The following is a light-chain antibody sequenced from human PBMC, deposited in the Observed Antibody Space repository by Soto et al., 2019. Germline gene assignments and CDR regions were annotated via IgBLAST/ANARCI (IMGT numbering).Light chain of an antibody. CDR3: SAYTGSRTLRV. J-gene: IGLJ3*02. V-gene: IGLV2-14*01. CDR2: DDS. CDR1: SSDVGGYKY. Sequence: QSVLTQPASVSGSPGQSITISCTGTSSDVGGYKYVSWYQQPPGKAPKLMIYDDSKRPSGVSHRFSGSKSGNTASLSISGLQAEDEADYYCSAYTGSRTLRVFGGGTKLTVL.